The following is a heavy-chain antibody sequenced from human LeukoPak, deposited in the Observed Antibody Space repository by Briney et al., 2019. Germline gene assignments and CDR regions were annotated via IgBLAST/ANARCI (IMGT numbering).Heavy chain of an antibody. CDR2: ISFDGRNN. D-gene: IGHD5-18*01. J-gene: IGHJ4*02. CDR3: AKGGYSYRSVDY. Sequence: RSLRLSCVASGFTFKSYAMHWVRQAPGKGLEWVAVISFDGRNNYYADSVKGRFTISRDNSKNTLYLQMNSLRAEDTAVYYCAKGGYSYRSVDYWGQGILVTVSS. V-gene: IGHV3-30*01. CDR1: GFTFKSYA.